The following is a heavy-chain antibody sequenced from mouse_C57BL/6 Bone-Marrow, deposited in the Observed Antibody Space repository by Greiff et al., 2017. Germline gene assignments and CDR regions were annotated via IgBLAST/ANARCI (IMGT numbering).Heavy chain of an antibody. J-gene: IGHJ1*03. Sequence: EVNLVESGEGLVKPGGSLKLSCAASGFTFSSYAMSWVRQTPEKRLEWVAYISSGGDYIYYADTVKGRFTISRDNDRNTLYLQMSSLKSEDTAMYYCTRDTTVVYWYFDVWGTGTTVTVSS. CDR1: GFTFSSYA. V-gene: IGHV5-9-1*02. CDR2: ISSGGDYI. CDR3: TRDTTVVYWYFDV. D-gene: IGHD1-1*01.